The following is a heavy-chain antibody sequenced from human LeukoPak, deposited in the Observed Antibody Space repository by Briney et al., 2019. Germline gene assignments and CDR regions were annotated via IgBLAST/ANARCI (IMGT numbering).Heavy chain of an antibody. CDR1: GFTFDDYA. D-gene: IGHD1-26*01. CDR3: AKDFGSGSYYHPLDY. Sequence: SGGSLRLSCAASGFTFDDYAMHWVRHAPGKGLEWVSGISWNSGSIGYADSVKGRFTISRDNAKNSLYLQMNSLRAEDTALYYCAKDFGSGSYYHPLDYWGQGTLVTVSS. V-gene: IGHV3-9*01. J-gene: IGHJ4*02. CDR2: ISWNSGSI.